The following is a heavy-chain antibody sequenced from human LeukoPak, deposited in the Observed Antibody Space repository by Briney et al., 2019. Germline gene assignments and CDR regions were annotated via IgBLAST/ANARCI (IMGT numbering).Heavy chain of an antibody. CDR3: ARAYGSFSTIANRYYYYYMDV. CDR1: GFTFSSYA. V-gene: IGHV3-23*01. Sequence: PGGSLRLSCAASGFTFSSYAMSWVRQAPGKGLQWLSTISGSGGSTYYADSVKGRFTISRDNSGNILYLQMNNLRAEDTAVYYCARAYGSFSTIANRYYYYYMDVWGKGTTVTVSS. D-gene: IGHD3-3*02. J-gene: IGHJ6*03. CDR2: ISGSGGST.